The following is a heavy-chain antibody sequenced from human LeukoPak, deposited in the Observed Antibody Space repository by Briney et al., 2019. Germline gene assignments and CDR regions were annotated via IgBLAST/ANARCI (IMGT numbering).Heavy chain of an antibody. V-gene: IGHV1-2*02. D-gene: IGHD3-10*01. CDR3: ARDGSVRGVIQNWFDP. CDR1: GYTFTGYY. CDR2: INPNSGGT. Sequence: ASVKVSCKASGYTFTGYYMHWVRQAPGQGLEWMGWINPNSGGTNYAQKFQGRVTMTGDTSISTAYMELSRLRSDDTAVYYCARDGSVRGVIQNWFDPWGQGTLVTVSS. J-gene: IGHJ5*02.